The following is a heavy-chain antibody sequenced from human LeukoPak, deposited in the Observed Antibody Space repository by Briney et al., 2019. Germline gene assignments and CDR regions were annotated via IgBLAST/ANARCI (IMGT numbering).Heavy chain of an antibody. CDR3: AREEDDSSGYAH. Sequence: PSETLSLTCTVSGGSISSGDYCWSWIRQPPGKGLEWIGYIYYSGSTYYNPSLKSRVTISVDTSKNQFSLKLSSVTAADTAVYYCAREEDDSSGYAHWGQGTLVTVSS. J-gene: IGHJ4*02. CDR2: IYYSGST. D-gene: IGHD3-22*01. CDR1: GGSISSGDYC. V-gene: IGHV4-30-4*01.